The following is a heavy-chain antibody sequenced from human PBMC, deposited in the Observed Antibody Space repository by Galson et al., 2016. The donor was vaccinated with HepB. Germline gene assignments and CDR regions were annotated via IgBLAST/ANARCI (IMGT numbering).Heavy chain of an antibody. CDR1: GFTFSNYW. J-gene: IGHJ4*02. D-gene: IGHD2-15*01. CDR3: VRDGSVAREDY. V-gene: IGHV3-74*01. CDR2: INNDRSDT. Sequence: SLRLSCAASGFTFSNYWIHWVRQAPGKGLVWVSRINNDRSDTAYADSVKGRFTLSRDNAKNTLYMQMNSLRAEDTALYYCVRDGSVAREDYWGQGTLVTVSS.